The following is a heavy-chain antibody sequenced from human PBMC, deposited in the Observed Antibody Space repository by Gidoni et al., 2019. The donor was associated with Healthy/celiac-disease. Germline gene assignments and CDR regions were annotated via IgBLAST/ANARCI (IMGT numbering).Heavy chain of an antibody. CDR2: INHSGST. V-gene: IGHV4-34*01. J-gene: IGHJ6*03. CDR1: GGSFSGYY. CDR3: ARGGTGGEGATQYYYYYYMDV. D-gene: IGHD1-26*01. Sequence: AVYGGSFSGYYWSWIRQPPGKGLEWIGEINHSGSTNYNPSLKSRVTISVDTSKNQFSLKLSSVTAADTAVYYCARGGTGGEGATQYYYYYYMDVWGKGTTVTVSS.